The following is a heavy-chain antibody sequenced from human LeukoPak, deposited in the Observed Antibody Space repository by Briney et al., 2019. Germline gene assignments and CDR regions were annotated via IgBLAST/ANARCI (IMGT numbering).Heavy chain of an antibody. CDR3: ARGYCSSTSCFLDY. CDR1: GGTFSSYA. Sequence: ASVKVSCKASGGTFSSYAISWVRQAPGQGLEWMGGIIPIFGTANYAQKFQGRVTITADESTSTAYMELTSLRSEDTAVYYCARGYCSSTSCFLDYWGQGTLVTVSS. CDR2: IIPIFGTA. D-gene: IGHD2-2*01. V-gene: IGHV1-69*13. J-gene: IGHJ4*02.